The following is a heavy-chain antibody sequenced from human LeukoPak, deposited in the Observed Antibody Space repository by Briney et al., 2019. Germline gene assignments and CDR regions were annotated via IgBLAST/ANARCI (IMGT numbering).Heavy chain of an antibody. CDR3: AKYQTRTMFDS. D-gene: IGHD2-2*01. CDR1: AGSISSTGYD. CDR2: ISYSGST. V-gene: IGHV4-39*01. Sequence: SETLSLTCTVSAGSISSTGYDWGWIRQPPGRGLDWTGSISYSGSTYHNPSLKRRVPISVDTSNNQFSLKLSSVTAADTAVYYCAKYQTRTMFDSGGQATLVTVSS. J-gene: IGHJ4*02.